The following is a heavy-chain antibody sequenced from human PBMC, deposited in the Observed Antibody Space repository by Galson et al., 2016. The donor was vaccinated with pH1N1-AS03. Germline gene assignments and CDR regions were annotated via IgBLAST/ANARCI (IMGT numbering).Heavy chain of an antibody. CDR2: IMPVFGPA. J-gene: IGHJ4*02. V-gene: IGHV1-69*13. CDR3: PTDPYETGDFRGAWDY. CDR1: GGNFRTHP. D-gene: IGHD2-21*02. Sequence: SVKVSCKASGGNFRTHPISWVRQAPGQGLEWMGGIMPVFGPAKYAQKFQGRVTISADESTSTAYMELNNLRPEDTAVYYCPTDPYETGDFRGAWDYWGRGTAVTVSS.